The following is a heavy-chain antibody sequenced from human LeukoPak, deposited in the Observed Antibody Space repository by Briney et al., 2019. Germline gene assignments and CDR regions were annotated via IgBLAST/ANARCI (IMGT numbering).Heavy chain of an antibody. J-gene: IGHJ6*04. CDR1: GGSISSGTYY. Sequence: NTSETLSLTCTVSGGSISSGTYYWSWIRQPAGKGLEWIGRIYTSGSTNYNPSLKSRVTISVDTSKNQFSLKLSSVTAADTAVYYCAREPHYYYDSSDLMEWMDVRGKGSTVTVSS. CDR2: IYTSGST. V-gene: IGHV4-61*02. CDR3: AREPHYYYDSSDLMEWMDV. D-gene: IGHD3-22*01.